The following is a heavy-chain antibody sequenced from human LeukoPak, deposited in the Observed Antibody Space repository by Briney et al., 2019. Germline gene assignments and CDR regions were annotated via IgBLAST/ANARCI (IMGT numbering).Heavy chain of an antibody. V-gene: IGHV3-11*01. CDR3: ARIRYYDSSGYIDY. Sequence: GGSLRLSCAASGFTFSDYYMSWIRQAPGKGLEWVSYISSSGSTIYYADSVKGRFTISRDNAKNSLYLQMNSLRAEDTALYHCARIRYYDSSGYIDYWGQGTLVTVSS. D-gene: IGHD3-22*01. J-gene: IGHJ4*02. CDR1: GFTFSDYY. CDR2: ISSSGSTI.